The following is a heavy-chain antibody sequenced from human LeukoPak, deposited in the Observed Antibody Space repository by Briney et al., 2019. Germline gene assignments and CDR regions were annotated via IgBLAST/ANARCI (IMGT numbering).Heavy chain of an antibody. CDR1: GFTYSSYS. CDR3: ARTGTLGNWFDP. J-gene: IGHJ5*02. Sequence: PGGSLRLSCAASGFTYSSYSMNWVRQAPGKGLEWVSSISSSSSYIYYADSVKGRFTISRDNAKNSLYLQMNSLRAEDTAVYYCARTGTLGNWFDPWGHGTLVTVSS. CDR2: ISSSSSYI. V-gene: IGHV3-21*01. D-gene: IGHD3-10*01.